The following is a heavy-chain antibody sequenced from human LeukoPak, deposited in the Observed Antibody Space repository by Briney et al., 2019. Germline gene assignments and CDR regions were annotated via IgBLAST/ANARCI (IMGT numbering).Heavy chain of an antibody. Sequence: PSETLSLTCTVSGGSISSYYWSWFRQPPGKGLEWIGYIYYSGSTNYNPSLKSRVTISVDTSKNQFSLKLSSVTAADTAVYYCARVGRDDRALYYFDYWGQGTLVTVSS. CDR2: IYYSGST. CDR3: ARVGRDDRALYYFDY. D-gene: IGHD1-14*01. J-gene: IGHJ4*02. CDR1: GGSISSYY. V-gene: IGHV4-59*01.